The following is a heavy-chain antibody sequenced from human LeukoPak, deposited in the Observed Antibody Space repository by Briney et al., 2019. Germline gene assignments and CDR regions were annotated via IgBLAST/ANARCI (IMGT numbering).Heavy chain of an antibody. CDR1: GFTFSNFS. D-gene: IGHD3-9*01. CDR2: ITGGGSGI. Sequence: PGASLRLSCAASGFTFSNFSMSWVRQAPGKGLEWVSAITGGGSGIYYADSMKSRFTISRENSKNKLYLKINSLRAEDTAVYYCAKWGDYDVLTGYYVSDYWGQGTLVTVSS. V-gene: IGHV3-23*01. CDR3: AKWGDYDVLTGYYVSDY. J-gene: IGHJ4*02.